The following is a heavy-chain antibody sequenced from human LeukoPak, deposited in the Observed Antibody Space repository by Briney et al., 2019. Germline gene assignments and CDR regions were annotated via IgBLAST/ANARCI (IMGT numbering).Heavy chain of an antibody. CDR3: AGYYGSGQWDN. J-gene: IGHJ4*02. Sequence: SETLSLTCTVSGGSISSYYWSWVRQPPGKGLEWIGYTYNSGSSSYSPSFKSRVTISTDTPRNQLFLRLTSVTAADTAVYYCAGYYGSGQWDNWGQGTLVTVSS. CDR2: TYNSGSS. CDR1: GGSISSYY. V-gene: IGHV4-59*12. D-gene: IGHD3-10*01.